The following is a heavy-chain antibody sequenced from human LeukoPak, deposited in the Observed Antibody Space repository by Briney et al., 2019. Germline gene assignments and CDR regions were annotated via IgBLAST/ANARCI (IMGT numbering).Heavy chain of an antibody. J-gene: IGHJ4*02. D-gene: IGHD6-19*01. CDR2: FDPEDGET. Sequence: ASVNVSCKASGGTFSSYAISWVRQAPGKGLEWMGGFDPEDGETIYAQKFQGRVTMTEDTSTDTAYMELSSLRSEDTAVYYCATDKGAVAGTMAYWGQGTLVTVSS. CDR1: GGTFSSYA. CDR3: ATDKGAVAGTMAY. V-gene: IGHV1-24*01.